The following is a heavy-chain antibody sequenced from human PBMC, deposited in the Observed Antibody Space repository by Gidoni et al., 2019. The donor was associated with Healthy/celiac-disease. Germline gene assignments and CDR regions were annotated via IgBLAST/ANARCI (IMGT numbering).Heavy chain of an antibody. V-gene: IGHV3-23*01. CDR3: AKGPEPPKTATEEDDAFDI. CDR2: ISGSGGST. D-gene: IGHD2-21*02. CDR1: GFTFSSYA. Sequence: EVQLLESGGGWVQPGGSLRLSGAASGFTFSSYAMSWVRQAPGKGLEWVSAISGSGGSTYYADSVKGRFTISRDNSKNTLYLQMNSLRAEDTAVYYCAKGPEPPKTATEEDDAFDIWGQGTMVTVSS. J-gene: IGHJ3*02.